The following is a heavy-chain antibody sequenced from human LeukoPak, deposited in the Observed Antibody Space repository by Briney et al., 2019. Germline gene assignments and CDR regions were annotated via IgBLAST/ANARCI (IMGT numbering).Heavy chain of an antibody. CDR1: GGTFSSYA. J-gene: IGHJ4*02. CDR3: AREDYYGSGSHPFDY. Sequence: SVKVSCKASGGTFSSYAISWVRQAPGQGLEWMGGIIPIFGTANYAQKFQGRVTITTDESTSTAYMELSSLRSEDTAVYYCAREDYYGSGSHPFDYWGQGTLVTVSS. CDR2: IIPIFGTA. V-gene: IGHV1-69*05. D-gene: IGHD3-10*01.